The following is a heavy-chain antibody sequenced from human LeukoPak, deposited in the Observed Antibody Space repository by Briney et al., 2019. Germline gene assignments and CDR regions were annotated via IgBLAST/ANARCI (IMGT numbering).Heavy chain of an antibody. CDR2: IYYSGST. J-gene: IGHJ5*02. D-gene: IGHD3-9*01. CDR3: ARQTPGRYFDWLEVGWFDP. V-gene: IGHV4-39*01. CDR1: GGSISSSSYY. Sequence: SETLSLTCTVSGGSISSSSYYWGWIRQPPGKGLEWIGSIYYSGSTYYNPSLKSRVTISVDTSKNQFSLKLSSVTAADTAVYYCARQTPGRYFDWLEVGWFDPWGQGTLVTVSS.